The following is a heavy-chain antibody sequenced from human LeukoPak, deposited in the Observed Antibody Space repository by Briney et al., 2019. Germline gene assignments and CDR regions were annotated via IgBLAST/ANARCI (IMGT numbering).Heavy chain of an antibody. CDR1: GFTFSSYA. CDR2: LTAGGGTT. D-gene: IGHD2-15*01. Sequence: GGSLRLSCAASGFTFSSYAMTWVRQAPGKGPEWVSSLTAGGGTTYYAESVKGRFTISRDNSKTTLYVQMNSLRADDTAVYYCAKNNGGSGYSAADYWGQGTLVIVSS. J-gene: IGHJ4*02. V-gene: IGHV3-23*01. CDR3: AKNNGGSGYSAADY.